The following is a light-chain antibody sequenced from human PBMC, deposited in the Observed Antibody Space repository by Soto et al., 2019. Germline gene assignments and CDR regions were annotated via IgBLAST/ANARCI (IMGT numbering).Light chain of an antibody. CDR3: RSYGSGNARL. CDR2: EVS. Sequence: QSLLAQPASVSGSPGQSVTISCTGTISDVGGYKYVSWYQQHPGKAPKLIIYEVSNRPSGVSNRFSGSKSGNTASLTISGLQAEDEADYYCRSYGSGNARLFGTGTKVTVL. J-gene: IGLJ1*01. V-gene: IGLV2-14*01. CDR1: ISDVGGYKY.